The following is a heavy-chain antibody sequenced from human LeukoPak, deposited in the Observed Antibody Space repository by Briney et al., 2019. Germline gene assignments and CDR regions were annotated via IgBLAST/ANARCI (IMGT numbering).Heavy chain of an antibody. V-gene: IGHV3-23*01. Sequence: GGSLRLSCAASGFTFSDYAMTWVRQAPGRGLEWVSGISGSGGSTYYADSVKGRFTISRDNAKNSLYLQMNSLRDEDTAVYYCARSTWQLLRILDYWGQGTLVTVSS. D-gene: IGHD1-26*01. J-gene: IGHJ4*02. CDR2: ISGSGGST. CDR3: ARSTWQLLRILDY. CDR1: GFTFSDYA.